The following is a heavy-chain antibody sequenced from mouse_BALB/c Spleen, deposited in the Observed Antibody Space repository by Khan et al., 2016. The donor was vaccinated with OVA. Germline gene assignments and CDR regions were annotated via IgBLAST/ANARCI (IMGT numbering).Heavy chain of an antibody. CDR3: ARHNYGPFAY. D-gene: IGHD1-1*01. CDR1: GFTFSTYA. CDR2: ISSGGDYI. J-gene: IGHJ3*01. V-gene: IGHV5-9-3*01. Sequence: EVELVESGGDLVKPGGSLKLSCSASGFTFSTYAISWVRQTPEKRLEWVATISSGGDYIYYPDSVKGRFPISRDNAKNTLYHQMSSLRSEDTAMYYCARHNYGPFAYWGQGTLVTVSA.